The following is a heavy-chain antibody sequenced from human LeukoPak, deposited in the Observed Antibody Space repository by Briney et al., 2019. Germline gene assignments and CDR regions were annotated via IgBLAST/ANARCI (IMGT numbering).Heavy chain of an antibody. CDR2: IYSDGRT. Sequence: GGSLRLSCAASGFTVSNKYMTWVRQAPGKGLEWVSLIYSDGRTYYADSVKGRFTISRDNSKNTLYLQMNSLRAEDTAVYYCAKDAQRKLLWFGGNNWFDPWGQGTLVTVSS. V-gene: IGHV3-53*01. J-gene: IGHJ5*02. CDR3: AKDAQRKLLWFGGNNWFDP. CDR1: GFTVSNKY. D-gene: IGHD3-10*01.